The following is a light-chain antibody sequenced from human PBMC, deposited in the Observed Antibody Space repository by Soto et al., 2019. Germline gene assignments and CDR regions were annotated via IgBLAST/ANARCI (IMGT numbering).Light chain of an antibody. CDR1: QSGLYSSNNKNY. CDR2: WAS. Sequence: DIVMTQSPASLAVSLGERATINCKSSQSGLYSSNNKNYLAWYQQKPGQPPKLLIYWASTRESGVPDRFSGSGSGTDFTLTISSLQAEDLAVYYCQQYYSNALTFGGGTKVEIK. V-gene: IGKV4-1*01. CDR3: QQYYSNALT. J-gene: IGKJ4*01.